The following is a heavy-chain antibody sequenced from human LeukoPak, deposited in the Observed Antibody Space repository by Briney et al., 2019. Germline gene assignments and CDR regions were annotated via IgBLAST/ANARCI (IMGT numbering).Heavy chain of an antibody. Sequence: ASVKVSCKASGYTFTGYYMHWVRQAPGQGLEWMGWINPNSGGTNYAQKFQGGVTMTRDTSISTAYMELSRLRSDDTAVYYCARGSDYYYYGMDVWGQGTTVTVSS. CDR2: INPNSGGT. J-gene: IGHJ6*02. CDR1: GYTFTGYY. CDR3: ARGSDYYYYGMDV. V-gene: IGHV1-2*02.